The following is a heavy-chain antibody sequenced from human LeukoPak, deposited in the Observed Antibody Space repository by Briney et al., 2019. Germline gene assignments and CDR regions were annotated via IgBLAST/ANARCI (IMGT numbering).Heavy chain of an antibody. CDR2: IDGGGYSK. D-gene: IGHD4-17*01. V-gene: IGHV3-21*04. J-gene: IGHJ4*02. Sequence: PGGSLRLSCVGSGFIFRDSTMNWVRQAPGKGLEWVSSIDGGGYSKFYAVSVRGRFSIFRDNAKNSVYLQMNSLRAEDTALYYCAKDADDYGDFYYYFDYWGQGTLVTVSS. CDR1: GFIFRDST. CDR3: AKDADDYGDFYYYFDY.